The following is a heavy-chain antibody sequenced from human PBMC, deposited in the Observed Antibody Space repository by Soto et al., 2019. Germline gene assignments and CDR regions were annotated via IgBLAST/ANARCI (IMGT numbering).Heavy chain of an antibody. Sequence: PGGSLRLSCAASGFTFDDYAMHWFRQVPGKGLEWVSGINWNSGSIGYGDSVKGRFAISRDNAKNSLHLQTNSLSAEDTAFYYCVKDESINWYSGHFRHWGQGTLVTVSS. CDR3: VKDESINWYSGHFRH. J-gene: IGHJ1*01. V-gene: IGHV3-9*01. CDR1: GFTFDDYA. D-gene: IGHD6-13*01. CDR2: INWNSGSI.